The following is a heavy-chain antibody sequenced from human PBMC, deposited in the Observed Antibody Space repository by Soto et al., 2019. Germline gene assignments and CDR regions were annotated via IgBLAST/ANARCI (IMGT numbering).Heavy chain of an antibody. CDR2: IYPGASDT. CDR3: ARRPDAGRGFWADY. D-gene: IGHD3-3*01. J-gene: IGHJ4*02. CDR1: GYSFTSCW. V-gene: IGHV5-51*01. Sequence: VEAQKIPGNGAGYSFTSCWYGRVRQMPGKGLEWMGIIYPGASDTSYTPSFQGQVTISADTSISTAYLQWSSLKASATAFYYSARRPDAGRGFWADYWGQGTLVTVSS.